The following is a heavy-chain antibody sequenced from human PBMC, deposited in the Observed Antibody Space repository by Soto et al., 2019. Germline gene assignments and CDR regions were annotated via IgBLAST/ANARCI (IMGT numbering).Heavy chain of an antibody. V-gene: IGHV3-74*01. CDR1: GFTFTNYW. J-gene: IGHJ4*02. Sequence: EVQLVESGGGLVQPGGSLKLSCAASGFTFTNYWIHWVRQAPGKGLVWVSRINSDGSNINYADFVKGRFTISRDKAKNTIYLQMNILRAEDTAVYFCASSATGLYGDYNWGQGALVPVSS. CDR2: INSDGSNI. D-gene: IGHD4-17*01. CDR3: ASSATGLYGDYN.